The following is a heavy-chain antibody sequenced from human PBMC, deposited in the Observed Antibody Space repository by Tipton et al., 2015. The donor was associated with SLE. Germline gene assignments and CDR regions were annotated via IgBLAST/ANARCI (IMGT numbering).Heavy chain of an antibody. D-gene: IGHD3-3*01. CDR3: ARDLSGAHYDL. V-gene: IGHV4-59*01. J-gene: IGHJ2*01. CDR2: IYYSGNT. CDR1: GGSISSYY. Sequence: TLSLTCTVSGGSISSYYWSWIRLPPGKGLGWIGCIYYSGNTNYNPSLKSRVTISVDTSKNQFSLNLSSVTAADTAVYYYARDLSGAHYDLRGRGTLVTVSS.